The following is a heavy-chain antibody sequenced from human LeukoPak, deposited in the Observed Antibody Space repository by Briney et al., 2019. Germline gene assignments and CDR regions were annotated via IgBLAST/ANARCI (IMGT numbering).Heavy chain of an antibody. CDR2: LGHDATKI. CDR1: GFTFSTYG. V-gene: IGHV3-33*01. Sequence: PGGPLRLSCAASGFTFSTYGMHWVRQAPGKGLEWVALGHDATKIYYADSVQGRFTISRDNAKNSLYLQMNSLRAEDTALYYCAREEYSSGWYLDYWGQGTLVTVSS. CDR3: AREEYSSGWYLDY. D-gene: IGHD6-19*01. J-gene: IGHJ4*02.